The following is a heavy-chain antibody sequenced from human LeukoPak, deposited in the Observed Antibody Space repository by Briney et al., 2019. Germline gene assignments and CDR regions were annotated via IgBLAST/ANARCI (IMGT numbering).Heavy chain of an antibody. V-gene: IGHV3-33*01. D-gene: IGHD3-16*01. Sequence: PGRSLRLSCAASGFTFSSYGMHWVRQAPGKGLEWVAVIWYDGSNKYYADSVKGRFTISRDNSKNTLYLQMNSLRAEDTAVYYCARDILGVGYYYGMDVWGQGTTVTVSS. J-gene: IGHJ6*02. CDR2: IWYDGSNK. CDR3: ARDILGVGYYYGMDV. CDR1: GFTFSSYG.